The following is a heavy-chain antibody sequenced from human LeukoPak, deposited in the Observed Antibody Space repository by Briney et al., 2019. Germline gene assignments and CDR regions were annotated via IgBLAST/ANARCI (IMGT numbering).Heavy chain of an antibody. D-gene: IGHD3-10*01. CDR1: GGSISSYY. CDR3: ARFDYYGSGRHFDL. J-gene: IGHJ2*01. CDR2: IYYSGST. V-gene: IGHV4-59*01. Sequence: SETLSLTCTVSGGSISSYYWSWIRRPPGKGLEWIGYIYYSGSTNYNPSLKSRVTISVDTSKNQFSLKLSSVTAADTAVYYCARFDYYGSGRHFDLWGRGTLVTVSS.